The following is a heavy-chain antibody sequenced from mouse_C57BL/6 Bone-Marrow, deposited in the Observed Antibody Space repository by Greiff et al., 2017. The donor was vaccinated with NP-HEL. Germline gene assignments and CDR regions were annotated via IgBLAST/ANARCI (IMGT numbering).Heavy chain of an antibody. Sequence: VQRVESGAELARPGASVKLSCKASGYTFTSYGISWVKQRTGQGLEWIGEIYPRSGNTYYNEKFKGKATLTADKSSSTAYMELRSLTSEDSAVYFCARWVRYPDWYFDVWGTGTTVTVSS. CDR2: IYPRSGNT. CDR1: GYTFTSYG. V-gene: IGHV1-81*01. D-gene: IGHD1-1*01. J-gene: IGHJ1*03. CDR3: ARWVRYPDWYFDV.